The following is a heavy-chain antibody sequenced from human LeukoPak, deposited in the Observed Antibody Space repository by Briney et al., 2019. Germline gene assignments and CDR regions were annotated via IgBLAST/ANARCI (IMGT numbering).Heavy chain of an antibody. CDR3: AKAPPGIAAAGTDY. Sequence: GGSLRLSCAASGFTFSSYAMSWVRQAPGNRLKWVSAISGSGGSTYYADSVKGRFTISRDNSKNTLYLQMNSLRAEDTAVYFCAKAPPGIAAAGTDYWGQGTLVTVSS. D-gene: IGHD6-13*01. V-gene: IGHV3-23*01. J-gene: IGHJ4*02. CDR2: ISGSGGST. CDR1: GFTFSSYA.